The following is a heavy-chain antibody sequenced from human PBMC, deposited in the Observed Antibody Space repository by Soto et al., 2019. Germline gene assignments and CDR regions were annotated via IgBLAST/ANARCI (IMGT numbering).Heavy chain of an antibody. CDR2: ISWNSGSI. J-gene: IGHJ4*02. D-gene: IGHD5-18*01. Sequence: GGSLRLSCAASGFTFDDYAMHWVRQAPGKGLEWVSGISWNSGSIGYADSVKGRFTISRDNAKNSLYLQMNSLRAEDTALYYCAKDIYGYSYGIPGYWGQGTLVTVSS. V-gene: IGHV3-9*01. CDR3: AKDIYGYSYGIPGY. CDR1: GFTFDDYA.